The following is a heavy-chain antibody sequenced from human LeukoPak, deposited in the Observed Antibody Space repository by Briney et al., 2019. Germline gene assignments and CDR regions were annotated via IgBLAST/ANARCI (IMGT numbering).Heavy chain of an antibody. V-gene: IGHV3-30*02. CDR1: GFTFSSYG. CDR2: IRYDGGNK. J-gene: IGHJ4*02. Sequence: GGSLRLSCAASGFTFSSYGMHWVRQAPGKGLEWVAFIRYDGGNKYYADSVKGRFTISRDNSKNTLYLQMNSLRAEDTAVYYCARVSATVTTSEFSYWGQGTLVTVSS. D-gene: IGHD4-11*01. CDR3: ARVSATVTTSEFSY.